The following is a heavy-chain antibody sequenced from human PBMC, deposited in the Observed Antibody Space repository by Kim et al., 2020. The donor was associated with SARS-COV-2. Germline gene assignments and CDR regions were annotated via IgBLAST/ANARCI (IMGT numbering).Heavy chain of an antibody. CDR2: IYYSGST. CDR1: GGSISSGGYY. V-gene: IGHV4-31*03. D-gene: IGHD3-22*01. Sequence: SETLSLTCTVSGGSISSGGYYWSWIRQHPGKGLEWIGYIYYSGSTYYNPSLKSRVTISVDTSKNQFSLKLSSVTAADTAVYYCARLPKNYYDSSGYQGDYWGQGTLVTVSS. J-gene: IGHJ4*02. CDR3: ARLPKNYYDSSGYQGDY.